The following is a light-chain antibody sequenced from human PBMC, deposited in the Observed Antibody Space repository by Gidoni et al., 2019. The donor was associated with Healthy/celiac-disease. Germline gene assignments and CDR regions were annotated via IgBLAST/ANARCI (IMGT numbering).Light chain of an antibody. J-gene: IGKJ4*01. V-gene: IGKV1-12*01. CDR3: QQANSFPPT. CDR2: AAS. CDR1: QGISSW. Sequence: DIQMTQSPSSVSASVGDRVTITCRASQGISSWLAWYQHKPGKAPKLLIYAASSLQSGVPSRVSGSGSGTDFTLTISSLQPEDFATYYCQQANSFPPTFGGGTKVEIK.